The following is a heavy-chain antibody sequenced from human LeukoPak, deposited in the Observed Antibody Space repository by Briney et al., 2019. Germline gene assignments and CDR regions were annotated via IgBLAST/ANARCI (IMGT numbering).Heavy chain of an antibody. CDR3: ARGLQTWSTAPFGY. Sequence: SETLSLTCTVSGYSISSGYYWGWILQPPGKGLEWIGSISHSGSTSYYPSLKSRVTISVDTSKNQFSLKLSSVTAADTAVYYCARGLQTWSTAPFGYWGQGTLVTVSS. V-gene: IGHV4-38-2*02. CDR2: ISHSGST. D-gene: IGHD5/OR15-5a*01. CDR1: GYSISSGYY. J-gene: IGHJ4*02.